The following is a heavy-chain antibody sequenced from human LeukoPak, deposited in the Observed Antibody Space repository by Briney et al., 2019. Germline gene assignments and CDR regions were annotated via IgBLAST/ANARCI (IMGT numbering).Heavy chain of an antibody. V-gene: IGHV3-7*01. J-gene: IGHJ3*02. CDR2: IKQDGSDK. Sequence: GGSLRLSCAASGFTFSYYWMSWVRQAPGKGLEWVANIKQDGSDKYYVDSVKGRFTISRDNAKSSLYLQMNSLSAEDTAMYYCTRDLTNWNDATFDIWGQGTMVTVSS. CDR1: GFTFSYYW. CDR3: TRDLTNWNDATFDI. D-gene: IGHD1-1*01.